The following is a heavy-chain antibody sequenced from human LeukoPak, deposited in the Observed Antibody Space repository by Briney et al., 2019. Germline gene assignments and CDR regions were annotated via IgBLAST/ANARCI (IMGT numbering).Heavy chain of an antibody. V-gene: IGHV1-8*01. CDR1: VYTFTSYD. J-gene: IGHJ6*02. Sequence: VASVKVSCKASVYTFTSYDINWVRQATGQGLEWMGWMNPNSGNTGYAQKFQGRVTMTRNTSISTAYMELSSLRSEDTAVYYCAKRMSRGKAAGTSMDVWGQGTTVTVSS. CDR3: AKRMSRGKAAGTSMDV. CDR2: MNPNSGNT. D-gene: IGHD6-13*01.